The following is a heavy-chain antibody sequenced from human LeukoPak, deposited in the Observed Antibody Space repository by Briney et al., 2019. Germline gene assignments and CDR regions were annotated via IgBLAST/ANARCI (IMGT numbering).Heavy chain of an antibody. CDR2: IYYSGST. D-gene: IGHD2-2*01. V-gene: IGHV4-59*01. Sequence: SETLSLTCTVSGGSISSYYWSWIQQPPGKGLEWIGYIYYSGSTNYNPSLKSRVTISVDTSKNQFSLKLSSVTAADTAVYYCARDRSYYSSTSSNYYYYGMDVWGQGTTVTVSS. J-gene: IGHJ6*02. CDR1: GGSISSYY. CDR3: ARDRSYYSSTSSNYYYYGMDV.